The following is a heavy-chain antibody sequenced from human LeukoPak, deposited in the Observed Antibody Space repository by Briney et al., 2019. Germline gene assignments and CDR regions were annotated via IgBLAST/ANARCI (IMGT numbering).Heavy chain of an antibody. D-gene: IGHD3-10*01. CDR2: VNTDGSIT. Sequence: GGSLRLSCAASGFIISSYWMHWVRRAPGKGLMWASRVNTDGSITSYADAVKGRFTISRDNAHNTVYLQMNSLRAEDTAVYCCTRGGEGRLDPWGQGTLVTVSS. J-gene: IGHJ5*02. CDR1: GFIISSYW. V-gene: IGHV3-74*01. CDR3: TRGGEGRLDP.